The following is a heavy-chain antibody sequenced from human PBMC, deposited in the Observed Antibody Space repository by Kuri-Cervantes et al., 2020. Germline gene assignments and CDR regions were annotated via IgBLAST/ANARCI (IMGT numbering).Heavy chain of an antibody. CDR2: KSYNGSNK. CDR1: GFTFSSYG. J-gene: IGHJ4*02. CDR3: TSITLRGVLIL. V-gene: IGHV3-30*03. D-gene: IGHD3-10*01. Sequence: GGSLRLSCAASGFTFSSYGMCWVRQAPGKGLEWMAVKSYNGSNKYYADSVKGRFTISRDNSKNTLYLQMNSLKTEDTAVYYCTSITLRGVLILWGQGTLVTVSS.